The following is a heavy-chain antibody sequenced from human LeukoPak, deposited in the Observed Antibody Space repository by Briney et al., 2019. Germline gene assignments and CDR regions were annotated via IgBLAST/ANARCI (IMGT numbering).Heavy chain of an antibody. Sequence: GGSLRLSCAASGFTFSSYGMHWVRQAPGKGLEWVAVISYDGSNKYYADSVKGRFTISRDNSKNTLYLQMNSLRAEDTAVYYCAKDLSSGWYFDAFDIWGQGTMVTVSS. CDR2: ISYDGSNK. J-gene: IGHJ3*02. D-gene: IGHD6-19*01. CDR3: AKDLSSGWYFDAFDI. V-gene: IGHV3-30*18. CDR1: GFTFSSYG.